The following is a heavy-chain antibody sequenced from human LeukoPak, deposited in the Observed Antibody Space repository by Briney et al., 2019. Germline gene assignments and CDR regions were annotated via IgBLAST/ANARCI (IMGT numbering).Heavy chain of an antibody. D-gene: IGHD6-13*01. CDR1: GFTFSRYA. CDR2: ISRNGGST. J-gene: IGHJ4*02. CDR3: AKSSSSWYERINFDY. V-gene: IGHV3-64*01. Sequence: PGGSLRLSCAASGFTFSRYAMHWVRQAPGKGLEYVSAISRNGGSTYYANSVKGRFTISRDNSKNTLYLQMNSLRAEDTALYYCAKSSSSWYERINFDYWGQGTLVTVSS.